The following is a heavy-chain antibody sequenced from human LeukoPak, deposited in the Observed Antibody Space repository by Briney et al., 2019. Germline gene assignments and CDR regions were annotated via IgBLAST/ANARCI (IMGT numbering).Heavy chain of an antibody. CDR1: GFTFSDYY. CDR2: ISTTSSTR. Sequence: GGSLRLSCAASGFTFSDYYMSWIRQAPGKGLEWLSCISTTSSTRYYADSVKGRFTISRDNAKKSLYPQVNSLRAEDTAVYYCAELGITMIGGVWGKGTTVTISS. V-gene: IGHV3-11*04. J-gene: IGHJ6*04. D-gene: IGHD3-10*02. CDR3: AELGITMIGGV.